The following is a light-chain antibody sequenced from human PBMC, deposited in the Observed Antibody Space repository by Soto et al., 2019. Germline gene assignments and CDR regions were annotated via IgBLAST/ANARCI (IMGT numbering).Light chain of an antibody. CDR3: NSYSSSTFYV. V-gene: IGLV2-14*01. CDR1: SSDIASFNY. Sequence: QSALAQPASVSGSPGQSITISCTGSSSDIASFNYVSWYQQYPGKAPKLLIYQVTSRASGVSHRFSGSKFGDTASLTISGPQPEDEAEYYCNSYSSSTFYVFGTGPKLTVL. CDR2: QVT. J-gene: IGLJ1*01.